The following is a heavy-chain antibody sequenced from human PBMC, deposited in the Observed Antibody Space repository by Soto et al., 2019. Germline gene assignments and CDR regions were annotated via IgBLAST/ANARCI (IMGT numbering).Heavy chain of an antibody. CDR3: ARQDYYGSGSIKYYFDS. CDR2: IYPMDSDT. J-gene: IGHJ4*02. V-gene: IGHV5-51*01. CDR1: GYTFSSYY. Sequence: GESLKISCNGSGYTFSSYYIGWVRQKPGEGLEWMGIIYPMDSDTRYSPSFEGQVSFSVDKSNSTAFLQWDSLKASDSAMYYCARQDYYGSGSIKYYFDSWGQGTMVTVSS. D-gene: IGHD3-10*01.